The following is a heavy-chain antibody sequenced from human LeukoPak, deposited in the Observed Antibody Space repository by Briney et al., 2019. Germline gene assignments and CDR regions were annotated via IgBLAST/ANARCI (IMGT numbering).Heavy chain of an antibody. V-gene: IGHV1-8*01. CDR2: MNPNSGNT. CDR1: GYTFTSYD. J-gene: IGHJ6*02. Sequence: ASVRVSCKASGYTFTSYDINWVRQATGQGLEWMGWMNPNSGNTGYAQKFQGRVTMTRNTSISTAYMELSSLRSEDTAVYYCAREGYYYYGMDVWGQGTTVTVSS. CDR3: AREGYYYYGMDV.